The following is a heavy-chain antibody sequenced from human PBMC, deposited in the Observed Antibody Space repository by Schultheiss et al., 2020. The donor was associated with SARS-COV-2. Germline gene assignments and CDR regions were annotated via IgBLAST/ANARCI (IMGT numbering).Heavy chain of an antibody. D-gene: IGHD6-13*01. V-gene: IGHV3-23*01. Sequence: GGSLRLSCAASGFTVSSNYMSWVRQAPGKGLEWVSAISGSGGSTYYADSVKGRFTISRDNSKNTLYLQMNSLRAEDTALYYCARDRSRVQHFDYWGQGTLVTVSS. CDR3: ARDRSRVQHFDY. CDR2: ISGSGGST. J-gene: IGHJ4*02. CDR1: GFTVSSNY.